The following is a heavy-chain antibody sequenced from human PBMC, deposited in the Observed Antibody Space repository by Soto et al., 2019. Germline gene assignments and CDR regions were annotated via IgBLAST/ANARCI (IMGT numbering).Heavy chain of an antibody. CDR3: ARQGTPVVTKAYFDD. V-gene: IGHV4-39*01. J-gene: IGHJ4*02. Sequence: SETLSLTGIVSGESISSSSYHWGWLPQRPGKCFQCMGSRYYRGRTYYNARFNSWVAIPTHPWNNQFSLMLTSVTATDPAVYYRARQGTPVVTKAYFDDWGQGALVTVSS. CDR2: RYYRGRT. CDR1: GESISSSSYH. D-gene: IGHD2-21*02.